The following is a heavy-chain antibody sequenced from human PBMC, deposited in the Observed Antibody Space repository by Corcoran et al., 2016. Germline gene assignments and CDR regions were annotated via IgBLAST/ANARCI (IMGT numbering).Heavy chain of an antibody. D-gene: IGHD6-19*01. J-gene: IGHJ4*02. CDR3: AREETAVAGAFDY. CDR2: IYSGGST. CDR1: GFTVSSNY. V-gene: IGHV3-53*01. Sequence: EVQLVESGGGLIQPGGSLRLSCAASGFTVSSNYMSWVRQAPGKGLEWVSVIYSGGSTYYADSVKGRFTISRDNSKNTLYLQMNSLRAEDTAVYDCAREETAVAGAFDYWGQGTLVTVSS.